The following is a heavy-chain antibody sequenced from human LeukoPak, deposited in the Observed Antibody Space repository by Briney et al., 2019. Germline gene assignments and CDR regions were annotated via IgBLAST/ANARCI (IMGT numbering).Heavy chain of an antibody. CDR3: TTGRYFDCFDY. D-gene: IGHD3-9*01. J-gene: IGHJ4*02. Sequence: GGSLRLSCAASGFTFSNAWMSWVRQAPGKGLEWVDRIKSKTDGGTTDYAAPVKGRFTISRDDSKNTLYLQMNSLKTEDTAVYYCTTGRYFDCFDYWGQGTLVTVSS. V-gene: IGHV3-15*01. CDR2: IKSKTDGGTT. CDR1: GFTFSNAW.